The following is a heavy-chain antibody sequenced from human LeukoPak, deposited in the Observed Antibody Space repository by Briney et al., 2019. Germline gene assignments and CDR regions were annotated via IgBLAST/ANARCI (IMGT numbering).Heavy chain of an antibody. D-gene: IGHD4-17*01. CDR1: GFIFSSSA. V-gene: IGHV1-58*01. CDR3: VADCYGDCID. J-gene: IGHJ4*02. CDR2: IVVGSGNT. Sequence: SVKVSFKASGFIFSSSAVQWVRQARGQRLEWIGWIVVGSGNTNYAQNFQERVTITRDMSTSTAYMELSSLRSEDTAVYYCVADCYGDCIDWGQGTLVTVSS.